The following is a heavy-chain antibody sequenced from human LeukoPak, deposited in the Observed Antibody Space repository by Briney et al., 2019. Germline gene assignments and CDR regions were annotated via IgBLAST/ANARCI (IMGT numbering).Heavy chain of an antibody. D-gene: IGHD6-19*01. J-gene: IGHJ3*02. V-gene: IGHV4-39*07. Sequence: SETLSLTCTVSGGSISSSSYYWGWIRQPPGKGLEWIGSIYYSGSTYYNPSLKSRVTISVDTSKNQFSLKLSSVTAADTAVYYCASNTEGYSSGLDAFDIWGQGTMVTVSS. CDR2: IYYSGST. CDR3: ASNTEGYSSGLDAFDI. CDR1: GGSISSSSYY.